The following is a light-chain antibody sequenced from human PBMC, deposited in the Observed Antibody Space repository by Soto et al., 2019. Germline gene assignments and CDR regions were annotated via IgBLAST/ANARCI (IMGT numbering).Light chain of an antibody. CDR1: QSVRSD. V-gene: IGKV3-15*01. CDR2: GAS. J-gene: IGKJ1*01. Sequence: EIVMTQSPVILSVSPGESATLPCTASQSVRSDLAWYQQRPGQAPRLLIYGASTRATGIPAKFSGSGSGTEFTLTISSLQSEDFAVYYCQHHNKWPPVFGQGTKV. CDR3: QHHNKWPPV.